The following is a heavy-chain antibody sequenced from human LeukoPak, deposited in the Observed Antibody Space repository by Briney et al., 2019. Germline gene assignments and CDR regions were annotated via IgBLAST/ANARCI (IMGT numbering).Heavy chain of an antibody. CDR3: AAGRWELPSY. CDR1: GFTFTSSA. J-gene: IGHJ4*02. CDR2: IVVGSGNT. D-gene: IGHD1-26*01. V-gene: IGHV1-58*02. Sequence: GTSVKVSRKASGFTFTSSAMQWARQARGQRLEWIGWIVVGSGNTNYAQKFQERVTITRDMSTSTAYMELSSLRSEDTAVYYCAAGRWELPSYWGQGTLVTVSS.